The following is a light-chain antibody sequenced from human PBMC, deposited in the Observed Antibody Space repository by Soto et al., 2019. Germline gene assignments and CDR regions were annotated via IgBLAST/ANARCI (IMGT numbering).Light chain of an antibody. CDR2: RAS. Sequence: EIVMTQSPATLSVSPGERATLSCRASQSVSNNLAWYQQTPGQAPRLLIYRASTRATGIPARFSGSGSGTEFTLIISSLQYEDSAVYYCQQYNDWPPSYTFGQGTKREIK. CDR3: QQYNDWPPSYT. J-gene: IGKJ2*01. V-gene: IGKV3-15*01. CDR1: QSVSNN.